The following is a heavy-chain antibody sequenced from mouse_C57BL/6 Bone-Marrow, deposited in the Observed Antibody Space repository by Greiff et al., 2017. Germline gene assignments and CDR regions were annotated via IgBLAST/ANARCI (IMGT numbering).Heavy chain of an antibody. Sequence: VQLQQSGAELAKPGASVKLSCKASGYTFTSYWMHWVKQRPGQGLEWIGHINPSSGYTKYNQKFKDKATLTADKSSSTAYMPLSRLTYEDSAVYYCARGYYPPWFAYWGQGTLVTVSA. V-gene: IGHV1-7*01. CDR1: GYTFTSYW. J-gene: IGHJ3*01. CDR2: INPSSGYT. CDR3: ARGYYPPWFAY. D-gene: IGHD2-3*01.